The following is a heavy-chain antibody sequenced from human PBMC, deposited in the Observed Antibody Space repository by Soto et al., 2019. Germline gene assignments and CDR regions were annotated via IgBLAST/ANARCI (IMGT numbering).Heavy chain of an antibody. CDR3: ATVTTSIVGPDHYYYYYGMDV. Sequence: GASVKGFCKASGYTFTSYAIPWGRQAPGQKVEGKRWINAGNGNTKYSQKYQGRSTLNRDTSASKTNKKMTSLRSEDTAVYYCATVTTSIVGPDHYYYYYGMDVWGQGTTVTVSS. CDR1: GYTFTSYA. CDR2: INAGNGNT. V-gene: IGHV1-3*01. D-gene: IGHD4-17*01. J-gene: IGHJ6*02.